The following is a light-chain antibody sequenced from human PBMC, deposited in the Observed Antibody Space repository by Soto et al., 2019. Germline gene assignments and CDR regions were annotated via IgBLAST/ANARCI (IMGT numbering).Light chain of an antibody. CDR3: HQYETSPPAVT. V-gene: IGKV3D-20*01. CDR2: HAS. Sequence: ELVLTQSPATLSLSPGERATLSCGASQRIASNYFNWYQQRPGLAPRLLIYHASSRATGIPDRFSGSVSGTDVTLTISRLEPADFAVYYCHQYETSPPAVTFGGGTRVEI. J-gene: IGKJ4*01. CDR1: QRIASNY.